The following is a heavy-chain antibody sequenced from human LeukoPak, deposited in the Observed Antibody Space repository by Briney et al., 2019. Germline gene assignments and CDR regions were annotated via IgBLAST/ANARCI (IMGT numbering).Heavy chain of an antibody. CDR3: ARGTVDLSSWSNNWFDP. CDR2: IYYSGST. J-gene: IGHJ5*02. Sequence: SETLSLTCTVSGGSISSYYWSWIRQPPGKGLEWIGYIYYSGSTSYNPSLKSRVTISVDTSKNQSSLKLSSVTAADTAVYYCARGTVDLSSWSNNWFDPWGQGTLVTVSS. V-gene: IGHV4-59*01. D-gene: IGHD6-13*01. CDR1: GGSISSYY.